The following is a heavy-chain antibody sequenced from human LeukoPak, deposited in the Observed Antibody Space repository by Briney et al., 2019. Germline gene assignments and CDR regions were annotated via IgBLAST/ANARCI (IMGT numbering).Heavy chain of an antibody. V-gene: IGHV4-59*11. CDR1: GGSISSHY. Sequence: SETLSLTCTVSGGSISSHYWSWIRQPPGKGLEWIGYIYYSGSTNYNPSLKSRVTISVDTSKNQFSLKLTSVTAADTAVYYCAGGDTIFGVAHNWFDPWGQGTLVTVSS. CDR2: IYYSGST. J-gene: IGHJ5*02. D-gene: IGHD3-3*01. CDR3: AGGDTIFGVAHNWFDP.